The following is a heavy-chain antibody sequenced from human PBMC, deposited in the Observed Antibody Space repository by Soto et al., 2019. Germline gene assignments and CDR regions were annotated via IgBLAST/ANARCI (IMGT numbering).Heavy chain of an antibody. J-gene: IGHJ5*02. CDR3: TRRYNWNDYYFDP. D-gene: IGHD1-20*01. Sequence: SETLSLTCAVHGDSFSGYFWTWIRQPPGKGLEWIAEITEGGTTNYSPSLKSRVTISVDTSTNQFSLRLTSVTAADTAVYYCTRRYNWNDYYFDPWGQGTLVTVSS. CDR1: GDSFSGYF. CDR2: ITEGGTT. V-gene: IGHV4-34*01.